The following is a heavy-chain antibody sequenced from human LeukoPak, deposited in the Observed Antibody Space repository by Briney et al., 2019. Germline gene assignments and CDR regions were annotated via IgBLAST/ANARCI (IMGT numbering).Heavy chain of an antibody. CDR2: INHSGST. CDR3: ARPPNYYGSGSYYTN. D-gene: IGHD3-10*01. V-gene: IGHV4-34*01. CDR1: GGSFSGYY. J-gene: IGHJ4*02. Sequence: KSSETLSLTCAVYGGSFSGYYWSWIRQPPGKGLEWIGEINHSGSTNYNPSLKSRVTISVDTSKNQFSLKLSSVTAADTAVYYCARPPNYYGSGSYYTNWGQGTLVTVSS.